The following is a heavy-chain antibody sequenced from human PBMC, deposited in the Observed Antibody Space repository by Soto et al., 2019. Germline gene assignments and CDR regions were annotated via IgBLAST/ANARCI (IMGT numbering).Heavy chain of an antibody. J-gene: IGHJ6*02. Sequence: SETLSLTCTVSGGSVSSDSYYWSWIRPPPGKGLEWFMYISYSGSYNSTPSLQSRTTISVDTTKNPFPLKLSPVTAAATAVYYCARDQHYGYGFQTVYYNYGMDVWGQGTKVTVSS. V-gene: IGHV4-61*01. CDR3: ARDQHYGYGFQTVYYNYGMDV. CDR1: GGSVSSDSYY. CDR2: ISYSGSY. D-gene: IGHD3-10*01.